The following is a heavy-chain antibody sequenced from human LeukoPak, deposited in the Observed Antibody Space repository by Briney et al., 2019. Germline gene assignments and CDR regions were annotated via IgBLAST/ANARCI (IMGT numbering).Heavy chain of an antibody. V-gene: IGHV1-8*03. J-gene: IGHJ6*03. D-gene: IGHD3-3*01. Sequence: GSVKVSCKASGYTFTNYDISWVRQATGQGLEWMGWMNPNSGNTGYVQKFQGRVTITRNTSISTAYMELSSLRSEDTAVYYRARSPITIFGGGPLYFMDVWGKGTTVTVSS. CDR2: MNPNSGNT. CDR3: ARSPITIFGGGPLYFMDV. CDR1: GYTFTNYD.